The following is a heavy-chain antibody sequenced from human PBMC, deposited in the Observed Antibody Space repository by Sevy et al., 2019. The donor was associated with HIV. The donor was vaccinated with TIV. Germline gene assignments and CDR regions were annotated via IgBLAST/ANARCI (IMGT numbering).Heavy chain of an antibody. CDR1: GFTVSSNY. V-gene: IGHV3-53*01. CDR2: IYSGGST. Sequence: GGSLRLSCAASGFTVSSNYMSWVRQAPGKGLEWVSVIYSGGSTYYADSVKGRFTISRDNSKNTLYLQMNGLRAEDTAVYYCARGLVAASWFDPWGQGTLVTVSS. J-gene: IGHJ5*02. CDR3: ARGLVAASWFDP. D-gene: IGHD2-15*01.